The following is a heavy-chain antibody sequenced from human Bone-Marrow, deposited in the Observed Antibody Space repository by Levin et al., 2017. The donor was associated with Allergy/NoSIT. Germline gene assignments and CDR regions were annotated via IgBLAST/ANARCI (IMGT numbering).Heavy chain of an antibody. CDR3: AKGGYCSGGSCYIIEPYYFDY. CDR2: ISGSGGST. V-gene: IGHV3-23*01. D-gene: IGHD2-15*01. CDR1: GFTFSSYA. Sequence: PGGSLRLSCAASGFTFSSYAMSWVRQAPGKGLEWVSAISGSGGSTYYADSVKGRFTISRDNSKNTLYLQMNSLRAEDTAVYYCAKGGYCSGGSCYIIEPYYFDYWGQGTLVTVSS. J-gene: IGHJ4*02.